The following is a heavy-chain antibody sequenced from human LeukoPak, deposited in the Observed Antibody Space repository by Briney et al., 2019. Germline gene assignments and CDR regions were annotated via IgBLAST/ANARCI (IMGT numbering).Heavy chain of an antibody. J-gene: IGHJ4*02. CDR1: GLTFSSYA. CDR3: AKRPDGYSSEGRYFDY. V-gene: IGHV3-23*01. Sequence: GGSLRLSCAASGLTFSSYAMSWVRQAPGKGLEWVSAISGGGGVTNYADSVRGRFTISRDNSKNTLYLQMNSLSVEDTAVYYCAKRPDGYSSEGRYFDYWGQGTLVTVSS. D-gene: IGHD5-24*01. CDR2: ISGGGGVT.